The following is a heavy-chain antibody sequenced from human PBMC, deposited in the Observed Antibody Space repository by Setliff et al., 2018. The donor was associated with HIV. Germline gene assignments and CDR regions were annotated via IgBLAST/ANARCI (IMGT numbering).Heavy chain of an antibody. D-gene: IGHD1-26*01. Sequence: ETLSLTCEVSVGSISSYYGSWIRQYAGKGLEWIGRIYSIGSTNYNPSLKSRVTISVDRSKNQFSLKLRSVTAADTAVYYCAGDAGYKGAADYWGQGTLVTVSS. CDR2: IYSIGST. J-gene: IGHJ4*02. V-gene: IGHV4-4*07. CDR3: AGDAGYKGAADY. CDR1: VGSISSYY.